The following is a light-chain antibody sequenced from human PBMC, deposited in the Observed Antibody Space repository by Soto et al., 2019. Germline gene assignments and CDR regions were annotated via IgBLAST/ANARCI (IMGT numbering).Light chain of an antibody. CDR1: QSVGSSN. Sequence: IVLTQSPGTLSLSPGERATLSCRASQSVGSSNLAWYQQKSGQAPRLLIYDISSRATGIPDRFSGSGSGTDFTLTISRLEPEDFAVYYCQHYGSSANTFGQGTKLEIK. V-gene: IGKV3-20*01. J-gene: IGKJ2*01. CDR3: QHYGSSANT. CDR2: DIS.